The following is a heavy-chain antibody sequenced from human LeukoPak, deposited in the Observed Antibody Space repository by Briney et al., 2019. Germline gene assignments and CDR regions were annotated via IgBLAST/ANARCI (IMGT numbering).Heavy chain of an antibody. J-gene: IGHJ4*02. D-gene: IGHD2-8*01. CDR2: ISAYNGNT. CDR3: ARDLGVLMVYDRPYYFDY. V-gene: IGHV1-18*01. CDR1: GYTFTSYG. Sequence: ASVKVSCKASGYTFTSYGISWVRQAPGHGLEWMGWISAYNGNTNYAQRLQGRVTMTTDTSTSTASMELWSLRSDDTAVYYCARDLGVLMVYDRPYYFDYWGQGTLVTVSS.